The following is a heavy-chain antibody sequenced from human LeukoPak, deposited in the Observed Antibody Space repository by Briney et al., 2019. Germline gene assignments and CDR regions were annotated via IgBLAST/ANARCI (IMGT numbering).Heavy chain of an antibody. J-gene: IGHJ4*02. V-gene: IGHV3-11*01. Sequence: GGSLRLSCAAPGFSFSDYHMRWIRQAPGKGLEWVSYISLSGSTRYYADSVKGRFTISRDNAKNSLYLQMNSLRVEDTAVYYCARSTVTAAIDYWGQGTLVTVSS. CDR3: ARSTVTAAIDY. CDR1: GFSFSDYH. CDR2: ISLSGSTR. D-gene: IGHD4-17*01.